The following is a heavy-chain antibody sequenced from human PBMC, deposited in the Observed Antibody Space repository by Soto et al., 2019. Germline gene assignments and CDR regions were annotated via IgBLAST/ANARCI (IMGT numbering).Heavy chain of an antibody. D-gene: IGHD3-16*01. CDR2: VYNSGSS. J-gene: IGHJ3*02. CDR1: GGSISRYY. V-gene: IGHV4-59*01. CDR3: ASRLWGQLNAFDI. Sequence: SETLSLTCTVSGGSISRYYWSWIRQPPGKGLEWIGYVYNSGSSNYNPSLKSRVTISVDTSKNQFSLKVSSVTAADTAVYYCASRLWGQLNAFDIWGQGTMVTVSS.